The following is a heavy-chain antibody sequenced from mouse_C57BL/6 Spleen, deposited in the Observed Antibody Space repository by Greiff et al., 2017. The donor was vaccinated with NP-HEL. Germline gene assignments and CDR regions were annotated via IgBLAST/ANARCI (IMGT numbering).Heavy chain of an antibody. Sequence: EVQLQESGGDLVKPGGSLKLSCAASGFTFSSYGMSWVRQTPDKRLEWVATISSGGSYTYYPDSVTGRFTISRDKAKNTLYLQMSSLKSEDTAMYYCARDGDGYYAWGQGTTLTVSS. CDR2: ISSGGSYT. D-gene: IGHD2-3*01. J-gene: IGHJ2*01. CDR1: GFTFSSYG. CDR3: ARDGDGYYA. V-gene: IGHV5-6*01.